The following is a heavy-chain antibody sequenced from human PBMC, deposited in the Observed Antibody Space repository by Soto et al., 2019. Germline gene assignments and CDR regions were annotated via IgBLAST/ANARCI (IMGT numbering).Heavy chain of an antibody. Sequence: ASVKVSCKASGYTFTSYYMHWVRQAPGQGLEWMGIINPSGGSTSYAQKFQDRVTMTRDTSTSTVYMELSSLRSEDTAVYYCARDRYCISTSCYAVDYYYGMDVWGQGATVTVSS. V-gene: IGHV1-46*01. CDR1: GYTFTSYY. J-gene: IGHJ6*02. CDR3: ARDRYCISTSCYAVDYYYGMDV. D-gene: IGHD2-2*01. CDR2: INPSGGST.